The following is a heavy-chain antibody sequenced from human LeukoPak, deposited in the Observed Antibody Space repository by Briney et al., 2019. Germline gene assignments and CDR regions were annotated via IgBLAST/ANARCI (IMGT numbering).Heavy chain of an antibody. CDR1: GFTFSSYW. CDR3: ARDYPYCSGGSCYYYYGMDV. V-gene: IGHV3-21*01. J-gene: IGHJ6*02. D-gene: IGHD2-15*01. Sequence: GGSLRLSCAASGFTFSSYWMNWVRQAPGKGLEWVSSISSSSSYIYYADSVKGRFTISRDNAKNSLYLQMNSLRAEDTAVYYCARDYPYCSGGSCYYYYGMDVWGQGTLVTVSS. CDR2: ISSSSSYI.